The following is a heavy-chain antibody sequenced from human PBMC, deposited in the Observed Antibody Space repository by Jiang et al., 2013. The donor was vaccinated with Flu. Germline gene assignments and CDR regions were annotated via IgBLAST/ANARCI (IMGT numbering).Heavy chain of an antibody. CDR2: IYWDDDK. CDR3: AHTYYYDTSGKTFDY. J-gene: IGHJ4*02. D-gene: IGHD3-22*01. CDR1: GSSLSTSGVG. V-gene: IGHV2-5*02. Sequence: KPTQTLTLTCTFSGSSLSTSGVGVGWIRQPPGKALEWLALIYWDDDKRYSPSLKSRLTITKDPSKNQVVLTMTNMDPVDTATYYCAHTYYYDTSGKTFDYWGQGTLVTVSS.